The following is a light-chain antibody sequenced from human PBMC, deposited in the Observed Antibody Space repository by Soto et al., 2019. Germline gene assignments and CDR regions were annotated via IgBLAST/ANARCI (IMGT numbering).Light chain of an antibody. Sequence: AIRMTQSPSSLSASTGDRVTITCRASQGISSYLAWYQQKPGKAPKLLIYAASTLQSGVPSRFSGSGSGTDFTLTISCLQSEDFATYYFQQYYSYPPSFGGGTKVEIK. CDR2: AAS. J-gene: IGKJ4*01. CDR1: QGISSY. V-gene: IGKV1-8*01. CDR3: QQYYSYPPS.